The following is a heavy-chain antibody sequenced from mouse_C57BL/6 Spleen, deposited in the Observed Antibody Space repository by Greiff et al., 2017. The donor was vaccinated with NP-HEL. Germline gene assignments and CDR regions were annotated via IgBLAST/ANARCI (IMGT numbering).Heavy chain of an antibody. D-gene: IGHD1-1*01. CDR3: AIRGRITTVVNWYFDV. V-gene: IGHV1-47*01. Sequence: QVQLQQSGAELVKPGASVKMSCKASGYTFTTYPIEWMKQNHGKSLEWIGNFHPYNDDTKYNEKFKGKATLTADKSSSTAYMQLSSLTSEDSAVYFCAIRGRITTVVNWYFDVWGTGTTVTVSS. J-gene: IGHJ1*03. CDR1: GYTFTTYP. CDR2: FHPYNDDT.